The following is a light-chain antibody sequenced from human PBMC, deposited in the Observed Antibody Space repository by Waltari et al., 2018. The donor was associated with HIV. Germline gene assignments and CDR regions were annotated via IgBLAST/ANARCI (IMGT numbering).Light chain of an antibody. V-gene: IGLV1-47*01. Sequence: QSVLTQPPSASGTPGQRVTISCSGSSSNIGSKYVYWYQQLPGTAPNLLICRNNERPAGVPDRFSGSKAGTSASLAISGLRSEDEADYYCAAWDDSMSGPHVVFGGGTKLTVL. CDR2: RNN. CDR1: SSNIGSKY. J-gene: IGLJ2*01. CDR3: AAWDDSMSGPHVV.